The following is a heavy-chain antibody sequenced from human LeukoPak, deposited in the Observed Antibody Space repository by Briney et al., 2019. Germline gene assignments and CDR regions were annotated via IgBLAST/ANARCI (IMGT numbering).Heavy chain of an antibody. V-gene: IGHV4-34*01. Sequence: SETLSLTCAVYGGSFSGYYWSWIRQPPAKGLEWIGEINHSGSTNYNPSLKSRVTISVDTSKNQFSLKLSSVTAADTAVYYCARHRMDYGSGSRPYYYYYMDVWGKGTTATISS. D-gene: IGHD3-10*01. CDR1: GGSFSGYY. CDR3: ARHRMDYGSGSRPYYYYYMDV. J-gene: IGHJ6*03. CDR2: INHSGST.